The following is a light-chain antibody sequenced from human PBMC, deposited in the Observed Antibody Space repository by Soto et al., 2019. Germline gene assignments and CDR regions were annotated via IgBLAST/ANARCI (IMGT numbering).Light chain of an antibody. CDR1: SSNIGSNT. CDR3: AAWDDSLNGVV. J-gene: IGLJ2*01. CDR2: SNN. V-gene: IGLV1-44*01. Sequence: QSVLTQPPSASGTPGQRVTISCSGSSSNIGSNTGNWYQQLPGTAPKLLICSNNQRPSGVPDRFSGSKSGTSASLASSGLQSEDEADYYCAAWDDSLNGVVFGGGTKLTVL.